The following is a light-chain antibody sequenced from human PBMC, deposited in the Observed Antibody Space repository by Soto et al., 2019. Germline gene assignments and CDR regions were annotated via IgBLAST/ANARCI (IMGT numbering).Light chain of an antibody. CDR3: QQYYNWPPTWT. J-gene: IGKJ1*01. CDR2: DSS. CDR1: QSVSSS. Sequence: EVVLTQSPGTLSLSPGERATLSCRASQSVSSSVAWYQQKPGQAPRLLIYDSSSRATGVPARFSGSGSGTEFSLAISSLQSEDFAVYYCQQYYNWPPTWTFGQGTKVDI. V-gene: IGKV3-15*01.